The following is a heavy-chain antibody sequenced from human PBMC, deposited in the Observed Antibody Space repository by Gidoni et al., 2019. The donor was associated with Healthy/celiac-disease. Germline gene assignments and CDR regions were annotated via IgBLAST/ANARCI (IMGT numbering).Heavy chain of an antibody. D-gene: IGHD3-9*01. CDR3: ARHNNDIPGY. J-gene: IGHJ4*02. CDR1: GGSISSSSYY. CDR2: IYYSGST. Sequence: QLQLQESGPGRVKPSETLSLTCTVSGGSISSSSYYWGWIRQPPGKGLEWSGSIYYSGSTYYNPSLKSRVTISVDTSKNQFSLKLSSVTAADTAVYYCARHNNDIPGYWGQGTLVTVSS. V-gene: IGHV4-39*01.